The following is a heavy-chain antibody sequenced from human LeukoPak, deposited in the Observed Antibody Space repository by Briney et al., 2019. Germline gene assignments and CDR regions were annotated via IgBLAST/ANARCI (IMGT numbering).Heavy chain of an antibody. CDR2: INPNSGGT. J-gene: IGHJ3*02. V-gene: IGHV1-2*02. CDR1: GYTFTGYY. Sequence: ASVKVSCKASGYTFTGYYMHWVRQAPGQGLEWMGWINPNSGGTNYAQKFQGRVTMTRDTSTSTVYMELSRLRSDDTAVYYCARVRRWIVRHDAFDIWGQGTMVTVSS. D-gene: IGHD2-2*03. CDR3: ARVRRWIVRHDAFDI.